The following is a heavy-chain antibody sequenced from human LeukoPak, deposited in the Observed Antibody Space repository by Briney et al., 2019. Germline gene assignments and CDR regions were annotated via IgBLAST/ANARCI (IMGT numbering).Heavy chain of an antibody. CDR2: IYYSGST. V-gene: IGHV4-59*01. CDR3: ARGLGYGQYLVPFDI. CDR1: GGSMSSYN. D-gene: IGHD4-17*01. Sequence: SETLSHTCSVSGGSMSSYNCMWIRQPPGKGLEWIGYIYYSGSTNYNPSLKSRVTISVDTSKNQSSLKLSSVTAADTAVYYCARGLGYGQYLVPFDIWRQATLVTVSS. J-gene: IGHJ3*02.